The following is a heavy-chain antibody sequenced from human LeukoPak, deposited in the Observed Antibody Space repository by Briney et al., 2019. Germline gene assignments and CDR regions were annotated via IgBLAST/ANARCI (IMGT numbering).Heavy chain of an antibody. V-gene: IGHV6-1*01. CDR2: TYYRSKWYY. Sequence: SQTLSLTCAISGGSVSSNSGAWSWIRQSPSRGLEWLGRTYYRSKWYYDYAESVRSRITVSPDTSKNQFSLQLNSVTPEDTAVYYCAREAAGHGTWGQGTLVTVSS. CDR1: GGSVSSNSGA. CDR3: AREAAGHGT. J-gene: IGHJ4*02. D-gene: IGHD6-13*01.